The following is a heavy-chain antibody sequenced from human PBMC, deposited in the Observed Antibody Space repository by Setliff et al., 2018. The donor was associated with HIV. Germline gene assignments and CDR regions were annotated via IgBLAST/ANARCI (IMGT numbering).Heavy chain of an antibody. CDR1: GYTFTNYY. Sequence: VKVSCKASGYTFTNYYIHWVRQAPGQGLEWMGIINPSGGSTTYAQNFQGRVTMTRDTSTSTVYMELRSLKSEDTAVYHCARDMSGGDGYNHGAFDIWG. J-gene: IGHJ3*02. V-gene: IGHV1-46*01. D-gene: IGHD5-12*01. CDR3: ARDMSGGDGYNHGAFDI. CDR2: INPSGGST.